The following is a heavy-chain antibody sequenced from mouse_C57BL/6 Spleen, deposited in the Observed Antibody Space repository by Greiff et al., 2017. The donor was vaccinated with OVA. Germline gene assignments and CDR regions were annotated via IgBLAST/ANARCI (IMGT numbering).Heavy chain of an antibody. CDR3: ARSNDYDVGY. CDR2: INPSSGYT. Sequence: VQLQQSGAELAKPGASVKLSCKASGYTFTSYWMHWVKQRPGQGLEWIGYINPSSGYTKYNQKFKDQATLTADKSSSTAYMQLSSLTYEDSAVYYCARSNDYDVGYWGQGTTLTVSS. V-gene: IGHV1-7*01. J-gene: IGHJ2*01. CDR1: GYTFTSYW. D-gene: IGHD2-4*01.